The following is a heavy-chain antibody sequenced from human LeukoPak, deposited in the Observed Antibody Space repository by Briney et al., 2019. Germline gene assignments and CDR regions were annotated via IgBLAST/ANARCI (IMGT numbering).Heavy chain of an antibody. CDR2: ISSSSSYI. J-gene: IGHJ4*02. CDR1: GFTFRNYA. CDR3: ARDPVAGSDY. D-gene: IGHD6-19*01. V-gene: IGHV3-21*01. Sequence: GGSLRLSCTASGFTFRNYAMAWVRQAPGKGLEWVSSISSSSSYIYYADSVKGRFTISRDNAKNSLYLQMNSLRAEDTAVYYCARDPVAGSDYWGQGTLVTVSS.